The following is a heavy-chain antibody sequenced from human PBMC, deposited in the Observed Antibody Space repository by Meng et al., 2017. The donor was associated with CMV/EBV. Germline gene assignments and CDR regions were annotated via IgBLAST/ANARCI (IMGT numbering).Heavy chain of an antibody. CDR3: ARDPIGFWSGYYKGGFFDY. CDR2: ISSSSSYI. J-gene: IGHJ4*02. D-gene: IGHD3-3*01. CDR1: GFTFSDYY. V-gene: IGHV3-11*06. Sequence: GESLKISCAASGFTFSDYYMSWIRQAPGKGLEWVSSISSSSSYIYYADSVKGRFTISRDNAKNSLYLQMNSLRAEDTAVYYCARDPIGFWSGYYKGGFFDYWGQGTLVTVSS.